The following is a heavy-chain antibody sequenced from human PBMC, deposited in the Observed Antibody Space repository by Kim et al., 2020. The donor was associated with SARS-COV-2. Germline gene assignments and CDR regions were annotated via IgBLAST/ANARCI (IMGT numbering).Heavy chain of an antibody. Sequence: NPNSGGTNTAQQLQGRVTMTRDTSISTAYMGLSRLRSDDTAVYYCARAWDYWGQGTLVTVSS. J-gene: IGHJ4*02. V-gene: IGHV1-2*02. CDR3: ARAWDY. CDR2: NPNSGGT.